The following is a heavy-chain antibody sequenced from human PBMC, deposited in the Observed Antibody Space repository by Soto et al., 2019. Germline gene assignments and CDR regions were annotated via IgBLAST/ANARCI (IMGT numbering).Heavy chain of an antibody. CDR3: ARAAYYDFWSGYYTRENWFDP. CDR2: INPNSGGT. J-gene: IGHJ5*02. D-gene: IGHD3-3*01. CDR1: GYTFTGYY. Sequence: ASVKVSCKASGYTFTGYYMHWVRQAPGQGLEWMGWINPNSGGTNYAQKFQGRVTMTRDTSISTAYMELSRLRSDDTAVYYCARAAYYDFWSGYYTRENWFDPWGQGTLVTVSS. V-gene: IGHV1-2*02.